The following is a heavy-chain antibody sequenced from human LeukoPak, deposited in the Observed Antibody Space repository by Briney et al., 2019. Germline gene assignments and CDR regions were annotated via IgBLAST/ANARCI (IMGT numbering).Heavy chain of an antibody. J-gene: IGHJ4*02. Sequence: PGGSLRLSCAASGFTFSSYSMNWVRQAPGKGPEWVAVITNDGNYEKYADAVRGRFTISRDNSKNTLYLQMNSLSAEDTAVYYCARDSITGDNSLDFWGRGTLVTVSS. V-gene: IGHV3-30*03. CDR1: GFTFSSYS. CDR3: ARDSITGDNSLDF. D-gene: IGHD7-27*01. CDR2: ITNDGNYE.